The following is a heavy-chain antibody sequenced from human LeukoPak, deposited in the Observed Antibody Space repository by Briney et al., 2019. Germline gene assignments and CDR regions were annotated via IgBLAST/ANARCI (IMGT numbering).Heavy chain of an antibody. CDR3: ARGRPDFWTNFYTYFLDS. CDR1: AGSISSYY. Sequence: SEALSFTCTVSAGSISSYYWTWIRQPPGKGLEWIGYIYYSGSTNYNPSLKSRVAISLDTSKNQFSLRLSSVTAADTAIYYCARGRPDFWTNFYTYFLDSWGQGTLDTVSS. V-gene: IGHV4-59*01. CDR2: IYYSGST. D-gene: IGHD3/OR15-3a*01. J-gene: IGHJ4*02.